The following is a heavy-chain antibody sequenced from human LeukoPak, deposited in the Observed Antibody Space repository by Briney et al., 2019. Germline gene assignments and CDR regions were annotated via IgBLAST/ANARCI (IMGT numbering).Heavy chain of an antibody. CDR3: ARRAGAYTHPYDY. V-gene: IGHV3-9*01. CDR2: ISWNSGSI. J-gene: IGHJ4*02. CDR1: GFTFDDYA. D-gene: IGHD3-16*01. Sequence: GGSLRLSCAASGFTFDDYAMHWVRQAPGKGLEWVSGISWNSGSIGYADSVKGRFTISRDNAKNSLYLQMNSLRAEDTAVYYCARRAGAYTHPYDYWGQGTLVTVSS.